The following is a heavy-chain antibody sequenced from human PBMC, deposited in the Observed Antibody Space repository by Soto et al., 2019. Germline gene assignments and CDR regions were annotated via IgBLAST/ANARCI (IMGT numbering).Heavy chain of an antibody. Sequence: ASETLSLTCTVSGGSISSYFWTWIRQPPGKGLEWIGYIYSSGRTNYSPSLKSRVTISVDTSKNQFSLKLRSVTAADTAVYYCTSGVNWNDVSDYWGQGTLVTVPS. D-gene: IGHD1-1*01. V-gene: IGHV4-59*01. CDR2: IYSSGRT. J-gene: IGHJ4*02. CDR3: TSGVNWNDVSDY. CDR1: GGSISSYF.